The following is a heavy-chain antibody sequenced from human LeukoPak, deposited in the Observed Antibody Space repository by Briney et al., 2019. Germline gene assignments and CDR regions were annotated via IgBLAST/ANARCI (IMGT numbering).Heavy chain of an antibody. CDR1: GGSITGFF. V-gene: IGHV4-4*07. D-gene: IGHD6-19*01. CDR3: ARVATPDVSSPLDF. CDR2: IFSRGGA. Sequence: SETLSLTCAVSGGSITGFFWTWIRQPAGEGLQYIGRIFSRGGANYNPSLQSRVAMSVDTSQNLFSLKLTSVTAADTAVYFCARVATPDVSSPLDFWDQGILVTVSS. J-gene: IGHJ4*02.